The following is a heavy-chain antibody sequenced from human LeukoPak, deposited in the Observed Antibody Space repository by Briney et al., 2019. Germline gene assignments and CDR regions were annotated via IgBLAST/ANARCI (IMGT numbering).Heavy chain of an antibody. Sequence: GGSLRLSCAASGFTFSNYGMHWVRQAPGKGLEWVAFIRYDGSNKYYADSVKGRFTISRDNSKNTLCLLMNSLRAEDTAVYYCAKDYCSSTSCYATYWGQGTLATVSS. J-gene: IGHJ4*02. CDR3: AKDYCSSTSCYATY. CDR2: IRYDGSNK. V-gene: IGHV3-30*02. D-gene: IGHD2-2*01. CDR1: GFTFSNYG.